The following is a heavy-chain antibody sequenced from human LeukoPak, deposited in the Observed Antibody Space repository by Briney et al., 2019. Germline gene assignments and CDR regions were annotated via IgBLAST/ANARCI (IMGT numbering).Heavy chain of an antibody. V-gene: IGHV6-1*01. CDR1: GDNVSSDSAS. Sequence: SQTLSLTCAISGDNVSSDSASWHWISQSPSRGLEWLGRTYFTSKWTGDQAVSVRGRITSKPDTSKNQFTLQLNAVSVEDTAVYYCARRAGWNSYFDLWGQGTLVIVSS. CDR3: ARRAGWNSYFDL. D-gene: IGHD1-7*01. CDR2: TYFTSKWTG. J-gene: IGHJ5*02.